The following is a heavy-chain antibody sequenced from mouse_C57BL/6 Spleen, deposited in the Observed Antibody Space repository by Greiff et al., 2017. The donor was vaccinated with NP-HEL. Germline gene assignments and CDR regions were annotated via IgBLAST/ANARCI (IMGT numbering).Heavy chain of an antibody. CDR2: ISSGSSTI. D-gene: IGHD1-1*01. CDR3: ARGTTVVATWDYYAMDY. CDR1: GFTFSDYG. V-gene: IGHV5-17*01. J-gene: IGHJ4*01. Sequence: EVQLVESGGGLVKPGGSLKLSCAASGFTFSDYGMHWVRQAPEKGLEWVAYISSGSSTIYYADTVKGRFTISRDNAKNTLFLQVTSLRSEDTAMYYCARGTTVVATWDYYAMDYWGQGTSVTVSS.